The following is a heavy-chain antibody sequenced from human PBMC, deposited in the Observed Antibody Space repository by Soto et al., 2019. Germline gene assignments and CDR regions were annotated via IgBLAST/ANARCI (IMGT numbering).Heavy chain of an antibody. Sequence: TSETLSLTCTVSGDSIRSYYWSWIRQPPGKGLEWIGYIYSSGTTKYNSSLKSRVIISVDMSKNQFSLRLSSVTAADTAVYYCARDRVGPWGQGTTVTVSS. CDR3: ARDRVGP. V-gene: IGHV4-59*01. D-gene: IGHD1-26*01. CDR1: GDSIRSYY. CDR2: IYSSGTT. J-gene: IGHJ6*02.